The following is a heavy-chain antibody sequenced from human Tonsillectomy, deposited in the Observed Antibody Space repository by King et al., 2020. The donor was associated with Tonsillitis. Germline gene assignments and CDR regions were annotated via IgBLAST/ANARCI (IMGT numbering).Heavy chain of an antibody. J-gene: IGHJ4*02. CDR1: GGSISSSSYY. CDR2: IYYSGST. V-gene: IGHV4-39*01. D-gene: IGHD6-19*01. Sequence: LQLQESGPGLVKPSETLSLTCTVSGGSISSSSYYWGWIRQPPGKGLEWIGSIYYSGSTNYNSSLKSRVTISVDTSKNQFSLKLSSVTAADTAVYYCARIAVATMVAGFGGQGTLATVSS. CDR3: ARIAVATMVAGF.